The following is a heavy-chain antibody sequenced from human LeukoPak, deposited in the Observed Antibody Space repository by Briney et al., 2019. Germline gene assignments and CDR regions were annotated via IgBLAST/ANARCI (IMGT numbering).Heavy chain of an antibody. CDR3: ARDGGSYDY. Sequence: ASVEVSCKTSGYTFTAYYIHWVRQAPGQGLEWMGWINSNSGAINYAQKFQGRVTMTRDTSISTAYMELSSLRSDDTAVYYCARDGGSYDYWGQGTLVTVSS. CDR1: GYTFTAYY. V-gene: IGHV1-2*02. J-gene: IGHJ4*02. D-gene: IGHD1-26*01. CDR2: INSNSGAI.